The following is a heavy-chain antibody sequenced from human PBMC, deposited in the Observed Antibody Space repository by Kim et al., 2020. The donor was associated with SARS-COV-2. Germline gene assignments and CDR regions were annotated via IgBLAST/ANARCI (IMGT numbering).Heavy chain of an antibody. Sequence: ASVKVSCKASGYTFTSYYMHWVRQAPGQGLEWMGIINPSGGSTSYAQKFQGRVTMTRDTSTSTVYMELSSLRSEYTAVYYCATPDIVVPAAMEFGMDVWGQGTTVTVSS. CDR2: INPSGGST. CDR1: GYTFTSYY. D-gene: IGHD2-2*01. CDR3: ATPDIVVPAAMEFGMDV. J-gene: IGHJ6*02. V-gene: IGHV1-46*01.